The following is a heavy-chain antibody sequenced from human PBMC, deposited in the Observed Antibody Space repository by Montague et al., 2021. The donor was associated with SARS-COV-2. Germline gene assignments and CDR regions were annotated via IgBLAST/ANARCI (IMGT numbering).Heavy chain of an antibody. V-gene: IGHV4-30-2*06. CDR3: ARGASPRGAFDV. CDR1: GGSINSGGYC. Sequence: TLSLTCAVYGGSINSGGYCWSWIRQSPGKGLEWIGYILHSGSTYYNPSLRSRVTISVDRSKSQFSLNLTSMTAADTAVYFCARGASPRGAFDVWGQGTVVTVSS. J-gene: IGHJ3*01. D-gene: IGHD3-10*01. CDR2: ILHSGST.